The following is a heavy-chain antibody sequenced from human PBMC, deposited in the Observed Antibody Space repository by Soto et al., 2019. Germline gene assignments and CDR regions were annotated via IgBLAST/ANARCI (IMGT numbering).Heavy chain of an antibody. CDR1: GFTISSYG. V-gene: IGHV3-30*18. J-gene: IGHJ4*02. D-gene: IGHD4-17*01. Sequence: QVQLGETGGGGVQPGRSLRLSCAAAGFTISSYGMHWVRQAPGTGLGWVAVIAYEGRKKYYADSVKGRFTISSANSWNTLYLQMNGLRAGVTAVYYWAKVRGVEVTTRLFASWGQGTLVTVSS. CDR3: AKVRGVEVTTRLFAS. CDR2: IAYEGRKK.